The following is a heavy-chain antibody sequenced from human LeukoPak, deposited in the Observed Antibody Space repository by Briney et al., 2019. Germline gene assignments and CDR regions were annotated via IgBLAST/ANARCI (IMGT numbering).Heavy chain of an antibody. J-gene: IGHJ6*04. Sequence: ASVKVSCKASGYTFTAYYMHWVRQAPEQGLEWMGWLNPNTGGTDYAQKFQGRITMTRDTSTSTAYMELSRLRSDDTAVYYCARDRSYYDTKQLDVWGKGTTVTVSS. CDR3: ARDRSYYDTKQLDV. CDR2: LNPNTGGT. V-gene: IGHV1-2*02. D-gene: IGHD1-26*01. CDR1: GYTFTAYY.